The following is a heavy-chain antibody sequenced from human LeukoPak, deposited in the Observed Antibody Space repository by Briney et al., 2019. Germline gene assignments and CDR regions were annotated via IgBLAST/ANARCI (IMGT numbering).Heavy chain of an antibody. V-gene: IGHV3-66*01. CDR3: ARDLTVVVPAAIFRWGAFDI. CDR2: IYSGGST. Sequence: GGSLRLSCAASGFTVSSNYMSWVRQAPGKGLEWVSVIYSGGSTYYADSAKGRFTISRDNSKNTLYLQMNSLRAEDTAVYYCARDLTVVVPAAIFRWGAFDIWGQGTMVTVSS. CDR1: GFTVSSNY. D-gene: IGHD2-2*01. J-gene: IGHJ3*02.